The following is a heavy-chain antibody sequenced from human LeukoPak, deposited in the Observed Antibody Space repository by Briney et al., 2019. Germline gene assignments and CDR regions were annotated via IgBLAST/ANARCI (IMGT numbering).Heavy chain of an antibody. Sequence: SVKVSCKASGGTFSSYAISWVRQAPGQGLEWMGGIIPIFGTANYAQKFQGRVTITTDESTSTAYMELSSLGSEDTAVYYCASSRGKNYDYVWGSYRVFDYWGQGTLVTVSS. V-gene: IGHV1-69*05. D-gene: IGHD3-16*02. J-gene: IGHJ4*02. CDR2: IIPIFGTA. CDR3: ASSRGKNYDYVWGSYRVFDY. CDR1: GGTFSSYA.